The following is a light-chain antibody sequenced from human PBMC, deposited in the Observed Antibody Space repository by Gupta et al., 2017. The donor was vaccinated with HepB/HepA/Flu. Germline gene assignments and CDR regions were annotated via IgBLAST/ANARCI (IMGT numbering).Light chain of an antibody. Sequence: SVLTQPPSSSGPPGPSVTISCTGSTREIVDDNYGSWYQQNPGKAPNLSIEEVTKRPSGVEDRFCGSKSDKAASLTVSVLRDEDKADYDCGSDAGSNSRMIFGGGTKLTVL. CDR1: TREIVDDNY. V-gene: IGLV2-8*01. CDR2: EVT. CDR3: GSDAGSNSRMI. J-gene: IGLJ2*01.